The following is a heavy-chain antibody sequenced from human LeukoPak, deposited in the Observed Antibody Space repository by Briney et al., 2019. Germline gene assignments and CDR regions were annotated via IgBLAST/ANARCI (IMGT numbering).Heavy chain of an antibody. J-gene: IGHJ6*03. CDR2: INPNSGGT. CDR3: AREGQQWSYYYYMDV. D-gene: IGHD6-19*01. Sequence: WASVKVSCKASGYTFTGYYMHWVRQAPGQGLEWMGWINPNSGGTNYAQKFQDRVTMTRDTSISTAYMELSRLRSDDTAVYYCAREGQQWSYYYYMDVWGKGTTVTVSS. CDR1: GYTFTGYY. V-gene: IGHV1-2*02.